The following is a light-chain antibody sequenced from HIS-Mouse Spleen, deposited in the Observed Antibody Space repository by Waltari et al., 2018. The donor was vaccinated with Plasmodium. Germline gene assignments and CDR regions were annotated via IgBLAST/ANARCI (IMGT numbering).Light chain of an antibody. V-gene: IGKV3-15*01. CDR1: QSVSSN. J-gene: IGKJ3*01. CDR3: QQYNNWSFT. CDR2: GAS. Sequence: EIVMTQSPATLSVSPGERATLSCRASQSVSSNFAWYQKKPGQAPRLLIYGASTRATGIPARFSGSGSGIEFTLTISSLQSEDFAVYYCQQYNNWSFTFGPGTKVDIK.